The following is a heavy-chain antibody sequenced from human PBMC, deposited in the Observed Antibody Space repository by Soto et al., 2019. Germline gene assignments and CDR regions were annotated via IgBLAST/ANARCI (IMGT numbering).Heavy chain of an antibody. J-gene: IGHJ5*02. V-gene: IGHV4-31*03. CDR1: GGSISSGGYY. CDR2: IYYSGST. D-gene: IGHD2-15*01. CDR3: ARETNVLCSGGSCYSVRKFDP. Sequence: PSETLSLTCTVSGGSISSGGYYWSWIRQHPGKGLERIGYIYYSGSTYYNPSLKSRVTISVDTSKNQFSLKLSSVTAADTAVYYCARETNVLCSGGSCYSVRKFDPWGQGTLVTVSS.